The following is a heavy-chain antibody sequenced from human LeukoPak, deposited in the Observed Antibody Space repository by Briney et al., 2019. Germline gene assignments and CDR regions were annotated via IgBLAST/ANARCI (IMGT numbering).Heavy chain of an antibody. CDR2: INPSGGST. CDR3: ARSYCTNGVCYRPYYFDY. Sequence: ASVKVSCKASGYTFTSYYMHWVRQAPGQGLEWMGIINPSGGSTSYAQKFQGRVTMTRDTSTSTVYMELSSLRSEDTAVYYCARSYCTNGVCYRPYYFDYWGQGTLVAVSS. J-gene: IGHJ4*02. CDR1: GYTFTSYY. D-gene: IGHD2-8*01. V-gene: IGHV1-46*01.